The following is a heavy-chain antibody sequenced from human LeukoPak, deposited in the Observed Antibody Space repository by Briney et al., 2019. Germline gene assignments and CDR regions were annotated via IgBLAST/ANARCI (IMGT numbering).Heavy chain of an antibody. CDR3: ARDQGLRWELLHWFDP. D-gene: IGHD1-26*01. Sequence: GGPLRLSCAAPGFTFSDYYMSWIRQAPGKGLEGVSYISSSGSTIYYADSVKGRFTISRDNAKNSLYLQMNSLRAENTAVYYCARDQGLRWELLHWFDPWGQGTLVTVSS. CDR2: ISSSGSTI. V-gene: IGHV3-11*01. CDR1: GFTFSDYY. J-gene: IGHJ5*02.